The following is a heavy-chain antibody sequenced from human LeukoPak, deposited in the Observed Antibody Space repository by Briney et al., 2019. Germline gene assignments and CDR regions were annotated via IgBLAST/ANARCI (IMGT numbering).Heavy chain of an antibody. Sequence: ASVKVSCKASGGTFSSYAISWVRQAPGQGLEWMGGIIPIFGTANYAQKFQGRVTITTDESTSTAYMELSSLRSEDTAVYYCARWGSSRLHFDYWGQGTLVTVSS. D-gene: IGHD6-13*01. J-gene: IGHJ4*02. CDR3: ARWGSSRLHFDY. CDR1: GGTFSSYA. V-gene: IGHV1-69*05. CDR2: IIPIFGTA.